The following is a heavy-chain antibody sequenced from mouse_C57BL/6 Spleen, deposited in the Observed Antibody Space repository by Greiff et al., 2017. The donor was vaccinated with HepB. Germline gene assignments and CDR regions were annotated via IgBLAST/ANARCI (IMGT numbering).Heavy chain of an antibody. CDR3: ARHVGYYGNYDAMDY. J-gene: IGHJ4*01. V-gene: IGHV5-6*02. CDR1: GFTFSSYG. D-gene: IGHD2-1*01. Sequence: EVMLVESGGDLVKPGGSLKLSCAASGFTFSSYGMSWVRQTPDKRLEWVATISSGGSYTYYPDSVKGRFTISRDNAKNTLYLQMSSLKSEDTAMYYCARHVGYYGNYDAMDYWGQGTSVTVSS. CDR2: ISSGGSYT.